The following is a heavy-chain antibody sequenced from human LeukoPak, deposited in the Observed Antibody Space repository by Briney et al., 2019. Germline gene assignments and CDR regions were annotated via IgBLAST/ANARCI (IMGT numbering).Heavy chain of an antibody. CDR1: GGSISNSNYY. Sequence: SETLSLTCTVSGGSISNSNYYWGWIRQPPGKGLEWIATIYYTGRTYYNPSLRSRVTISVDTSKNQFSLRLNSVTAADTAVYYCARLTGTTPLDDWGQGTLVIVSS. CDR2: IYYTGRT. J-gene: IGHJ4*02. D-gene: IGHD1-1*01. V-gene: IGHV4-39*01. CDR3: ARLTGTTPLDD.